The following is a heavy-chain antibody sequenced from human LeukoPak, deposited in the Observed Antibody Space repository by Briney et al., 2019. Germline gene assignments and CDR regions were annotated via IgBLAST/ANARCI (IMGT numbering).Heavy chain of an antibody. D-gene: IGHD6-13*01. CDR1: GYTFTSYD. CDR2: MNPNSGNT. Sequence: ASVKVSSKASGYTFTSYDINWVRQATGQGLEWMGWMNPNSGNTGYAQKFQGRVTMTRNTSISTAYMELSSLRSEDTAVYYCARGLGRAAGHYYYYYYGMDVWGQGTTVTVSS. J-gene: IGHJ6*02. CDR3: ARGLGRAAGHYYYYYYGMDV. V-gene: IGHV1-8*01.